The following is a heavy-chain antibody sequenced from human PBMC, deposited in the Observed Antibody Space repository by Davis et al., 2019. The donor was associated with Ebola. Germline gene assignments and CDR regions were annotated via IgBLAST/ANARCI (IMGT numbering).Heavy chain of an antibody. J-gene: IGHJ6*03. V-gene: IGHV1-46*01. D-gene: IGHD2-2*01. Sequence: ASVKVSCKASGYTFTSYYMHWVRQAPGQGLEWMGIINPSGGSTSYAQKFQGRVTMTRDTSTSTVYMELSSLRSEDTAVYYCARTDIVVVPAAPPYYDFWSGSYYMDVWGKGTTVTVSS. CDR3: ARTDIVVVPAAPPYYDFWSGSYYMDV. CDR2: INPSGGST. CDR1: GYTFTSYY.